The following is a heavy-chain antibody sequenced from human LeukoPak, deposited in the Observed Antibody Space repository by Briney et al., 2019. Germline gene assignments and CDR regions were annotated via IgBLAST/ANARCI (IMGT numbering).Heavy chain of an antibody. CDR2: INVVGSTT. V-gene: IGHV3-74*01. Sequence: GGSLRLSCAPSGFTFGNSWVHWVRQPPGRGLVWVSLINVVGSTTTYADSVKGRFTISRDNARNTLSLQMNSLTIEDTAVYYCVVVVEPPDSDGFDVWGQGTMITVSS. J-gene: IGHJ3*01. D-gene: IGHD1-14*01. CDR3: VVVVEPPDSDGFDV. CDR1: GFTFGNSW.